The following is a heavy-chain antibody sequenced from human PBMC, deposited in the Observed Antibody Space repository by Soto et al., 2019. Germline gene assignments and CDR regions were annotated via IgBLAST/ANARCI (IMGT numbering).Heavy chain of an antibody. CDR2: IKSNLDGGTT. J-gene: IGHJ4*02. CDR1: GLALTSDW. CDR3: ATARRQTNYGWSKTFEF. D-gene: IGHD3-16*01. V-gene: IGHV3-15*07. Sequence: QLVESGGGLVEPGGSLRLSCTASGLALTSDWLSWVRQVPGKGLEWLGLIKSNLDGGTTDYAAPLKGRIRISRDDSRITVYLQMDRLNSEDTAFYYCATARRQTNYGWSKTFEFWGQGTLVTVSS.